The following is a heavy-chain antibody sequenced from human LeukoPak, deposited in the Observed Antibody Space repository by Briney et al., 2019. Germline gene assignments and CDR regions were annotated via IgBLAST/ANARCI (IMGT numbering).Heavy chain of an antibody. D-gene: IGHD2-15*01. V-gene: IGHV3-23*01. Sequence: PGGSLRLSCAASGFTFSTYAVNWVRQAPGKGLEWVSTISGSGDSTYYADSVKGRFTISRDNSKNTLYLQMNSLRAEDTAVYYCARDGPAEAAPTNYFDYWGQGTLVTVSS. J-gene: IGHJ4*02. CDR1: GFTFSTYA. CDR2: ISGSGDST. CDR3: ARDGPAEAAPTNYFDY.